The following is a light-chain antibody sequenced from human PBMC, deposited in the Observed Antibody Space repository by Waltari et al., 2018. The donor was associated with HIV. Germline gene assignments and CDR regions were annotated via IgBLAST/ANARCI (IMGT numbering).Light chain of an antibody. CDR3: MQALQTPLT. V-gene: IGKV2-28*01. CDR2: LVS. CDR1: QSLLHSNGYNY. Sequence: DVVMTQSPLSLLVSPGELVSITCRSSQSLLHSNGYNYLDWYLQKPGQSPQLLFYLVSNRASGVPDRFSGSGSGTDFTLKISRVEAEDVGVYYCMQALQTPLTFGGGTKVEIK. J-gene: IGKJ4*01.